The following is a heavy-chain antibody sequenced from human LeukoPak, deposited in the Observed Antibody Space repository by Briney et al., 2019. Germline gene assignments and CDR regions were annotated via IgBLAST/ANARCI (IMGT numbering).Heavy chain of an antibody. D-gene: IGHD1-26*01. J-gene: IGHJ4*02. Sequence: SETLSLTCTVSGGPISNSSFYWGWIRQPPGKGLEWIGSFYYSGSTYYNPSLKSRVTISVDTSKNQFSLRLSSVTASDTAVYFCARRRSGTYYDYWGQGTLVTVSS. V-gene: IGHV4-39*01. CDR1: GGPISNSSFY. CDR3: ARRRSGTYYDY. CDR2: FYYSGST.